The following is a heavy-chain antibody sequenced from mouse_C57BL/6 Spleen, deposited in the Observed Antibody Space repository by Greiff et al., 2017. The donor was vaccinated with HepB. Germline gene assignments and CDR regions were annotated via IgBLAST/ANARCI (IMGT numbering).Heavy chain of an antibody. D-gene: IGHD2-4*01. V-gene: IGHV1-39*01. CDR1: GYSFTDYN. J-gene: IGHJ3*01. CDR2: INPNYGTT. CDR3: ARSGAMITRAWFAY. Sequence: EVQLQQSGPELVKPGASVKISCKASGYSFTDYNMNWVKQSNGKSLEWIGVINPNYGTTSYNQKFKGKATWTVDQSSSTGYMQLNSLTSGDSAVYYCARSGAMITRAWFAYWGQGTLVTVSA.